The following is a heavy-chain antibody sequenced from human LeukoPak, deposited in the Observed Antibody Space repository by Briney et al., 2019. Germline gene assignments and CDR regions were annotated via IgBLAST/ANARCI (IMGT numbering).Heavy chain of an antibody. V-gene: IGHV1-2*02. D-gene: IGHD2-15*01. CDR3: ARGGGGLAY. CDR2: INPSSGGT. Sequence: ASVKVSCKASGYSFTDYFIHWVRQAPGQGLEWMGWINPSSGGTNYQGRVTMTRDTSISTAYMELTSLTSDDTAVYFCARGGGGLAYWGPGTLVTVSS. J-gene: IGHJ4*02. CDR1: GYSFTDYF.